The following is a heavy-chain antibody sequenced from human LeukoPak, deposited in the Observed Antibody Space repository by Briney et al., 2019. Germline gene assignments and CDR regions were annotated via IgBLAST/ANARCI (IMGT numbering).Heavy chain of an antibody. CDR3: AGSTRYNWFDP. V-gene: IGHV4-59*01. CDR1: GGSISSYY. J-gene: IGHJ5*02. Sequence: PSETLSLTCTVSGGSISSYYWSWIRQPPGKGLEWIGYIYYSGSTNYNPSLKSRVTISVDTSKNQFSLKLSSVTAADTAVHYCAGSTRYNWFDPWGQGTLVTVSS. CDR2: IYYSGST.